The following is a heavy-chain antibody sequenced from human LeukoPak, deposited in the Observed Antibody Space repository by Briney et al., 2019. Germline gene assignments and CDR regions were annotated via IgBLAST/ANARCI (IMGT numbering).Heavy chain of an antibody. V-gene: IGHV1-69*05. CDR3: AITGYSSSGYGVFDY. CDR1: GGTFSSYA. J-gene: IGHJ4*02. Sequence: ASVKVSCKASGGTFSSYAISWVRQAPGQGLEWMGGIIPIFGTANYAQKFQGRVTITRDTSASTAYMELSSLRSEDTAVCYCAITGYSSSGYGVFDYWGQGTLVTVSS. D-gene: IGHD6-13*01. CDR2: IIPIFGTA.